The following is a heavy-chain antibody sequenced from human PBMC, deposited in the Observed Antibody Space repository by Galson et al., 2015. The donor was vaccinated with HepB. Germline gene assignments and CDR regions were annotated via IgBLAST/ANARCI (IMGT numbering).Heavy chain of an antibody. CDR1: GFTFSSHW. CDR2: INSDGSST. J-gene: IGHJ5*02. D-gene: IGHD4-17*01. CDR3: ARDRPYSDPNNWLDP. V-gene: IGHV3-74*01. Sequence: SLRLSCAASGFTFSSHWMHWVRQVPGKGLVWVSRINSDGSSTTYADSVKGRFTISRDNAKNTLYLQMHSLRVEDTALYYCARDRPYSDPNNWLDPWGHGTLVNVS.